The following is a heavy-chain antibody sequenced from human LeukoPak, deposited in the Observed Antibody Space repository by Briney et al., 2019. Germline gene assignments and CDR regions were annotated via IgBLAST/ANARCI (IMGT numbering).Heavy chain of an antibody. CDR3: ARSLVVPAAPLRFDP. Sequence: ASVKVSCKASGYTFTSYGISWVRQAPGQGLEWMGWISAYNGNTNYAQKLQGRVTMTTDTSTSTAYMELRSLRSDDTAVYYCARSLVVPAAPLRFDPWGQGTLVTVSS. J-gene: IGHJ5*02. CDR2: ISAYNGNT. CDR1: GYTFTSYG. D-gene: IGHD2-2*01. V-gene: IGHV1-18*01.